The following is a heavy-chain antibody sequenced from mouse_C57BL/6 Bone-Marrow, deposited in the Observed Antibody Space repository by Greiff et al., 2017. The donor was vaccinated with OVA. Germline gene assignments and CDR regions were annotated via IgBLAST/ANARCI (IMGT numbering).Heavy chain of an antibody. Sequence: QVQLQQPGAELVKPGASVKLSCKASGYTFTSYWMQWVKQRPGQGLEWIGEIDPSDSYTNYNQKFKGKATLTVDTSSSTAYMQLSSLTSEDSAVYYCARRIYDGYGGFAYWGQGTLVTVAA. J-gene: IGHJ3*01. CDR2: IDPSDSYT. CDR3: ARRIYDGYGGFAY. D-gene: IGHD2-3*01. V-gene: IGHV1-50*01. CDR1: GYTFTSYW.